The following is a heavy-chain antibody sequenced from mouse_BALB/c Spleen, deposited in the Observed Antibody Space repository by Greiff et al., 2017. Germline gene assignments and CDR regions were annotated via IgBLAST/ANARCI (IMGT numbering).Heavy chain of an antibody. D-gene: IGHD2-4*01. J-gene: IGHJ4*01. CDR2: ISSGGSYT. CDR3: TREGDYDYDKDY. V-gene: IGHV5-6-4*01. Sequence: EVKLMESGGGLVKPGGSLKLSCAASGFTFSSYTMSWVRQTPEKRLEWVATISSGGSYTYYPDSVKGRFTISRDNAKNTLYLQMSSLKSEDTAMYYCTREGDYDYDKDYWGQGTSVTVSS. CDR1: GFTFSSYT.